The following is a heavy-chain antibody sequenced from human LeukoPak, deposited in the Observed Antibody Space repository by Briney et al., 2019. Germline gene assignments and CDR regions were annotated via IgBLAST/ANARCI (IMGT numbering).Heavy chain of an antibody. CDR3: AREIPNAFDI. CDR1: GVTFSSYG. J-gene: IGHJ3*02. CDR2: ISNDGSNK. V-gene: IGHV3-30*03. Sequence: GGSLRLSCAASGVTFSSYGMHWVRQAPGKGLEWVAVISNDGSNKHYADSVKGRFTISRDNSKNTLYLQMNSLRTEDTAVYYCAREIPNAFDIWGQGTMVTVSS.